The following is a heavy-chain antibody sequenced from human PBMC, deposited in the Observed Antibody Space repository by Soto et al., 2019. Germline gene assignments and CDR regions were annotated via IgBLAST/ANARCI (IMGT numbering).Heavy chain of an antibody. D-gene: IGHD6-13*01. CDR2: IYYSGST. J-gene: IGHJ5*02. V-gene: IGHV4-39*01. Sequence: PSETLSLTCTVSGGCISSSTYYWGWMRQPPGKGLEWIGSIYYSGSTYYNPSLKSRVTISVDTSKNQFSLKLSSVTAADTAVYYCARRSSWYVSSWFDPWGQGTLVTVSS. CDR1: GGCISSSTYY. CDR3: ARRSSWYVSSWFDP.